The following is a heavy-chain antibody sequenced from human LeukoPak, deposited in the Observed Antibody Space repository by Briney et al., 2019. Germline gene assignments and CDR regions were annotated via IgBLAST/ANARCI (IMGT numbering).Heavy chain of an antibody. Sequence: PSETLSLTCTVSGGSISSGGYCWSWIRQHPGKGLESIGYIHYSGSAYYNPSLKNRVTMSLDTSKNQFSLNLSSVTAADTAVYYCARIMEMPDYWGPGTLVTVSS. CDR2: IHYSGSA. D-gene: IGHD3-16*01. CDR1: GGSISSGGYC. J-gene: IGHJ4*02. V-gene: IGHV4-31*03. CDR3: ARIMEMPDY.